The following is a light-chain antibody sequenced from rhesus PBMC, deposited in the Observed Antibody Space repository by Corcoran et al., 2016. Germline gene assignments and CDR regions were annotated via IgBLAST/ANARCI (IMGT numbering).Light chain of an antibody. CDR3: QQHNSYPWT. CDR1: QGISSW. J-gene: IGKJ1*01. CDR2: AAS. Sequence: DIQMTQSPSSLSASVGDRVTITCQASQGISSWLAWYPQKPGKAPKLLIYAASSLQSGVPSRFSGSGSGTDFTLTISSLQPEDFATYYCQQHNSYPWTFGQGTKVEIK. V-gene: IGKV1-33*02.